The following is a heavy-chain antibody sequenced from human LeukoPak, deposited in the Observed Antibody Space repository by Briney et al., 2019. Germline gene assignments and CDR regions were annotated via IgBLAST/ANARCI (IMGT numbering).Heavy chain of an antibody. CDR2: IWYDGSNK. J-gene: IGHJ1*01. CDR1: GFTFSSYG. D-gene: IGHD2-15*01. Sequence: GSLRLSCAASGFTFSSYGMHWVRQAPGKGLEWVAVIWYDGSNKYYAVSVKGRFTISRDKSKNTLSLQMNSLRAEDTAVYYCAQQVGYCSSGSCYFTYWGQGTLVTVSS. CDR3: AQQVGYCSSGSCYFTY. V-gene: IGHV3-33*01.